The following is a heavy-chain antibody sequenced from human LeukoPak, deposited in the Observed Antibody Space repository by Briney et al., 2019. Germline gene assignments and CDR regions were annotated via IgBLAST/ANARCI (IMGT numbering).Heavy chain of an antibody. J-gene: IGHJ4*02. CDR3: ARDQLFLRSSGYSDYIGDY. CDR2: INPNSGGT. Sequence: ASVKVSCKASGYTFTVYYMHWVRQAPGQGLEWMGWINPNSGGTNYAQKFQGRVTMTRDTSISTAYMELSRLRSDDTAVYYCARDQLFLRSSGYSDYIGDYWGQGTLVTVSS. D-gene: IGHD3-22*01. CDR1: GYTFTVYY. V-gene: IGHV1-2*02.